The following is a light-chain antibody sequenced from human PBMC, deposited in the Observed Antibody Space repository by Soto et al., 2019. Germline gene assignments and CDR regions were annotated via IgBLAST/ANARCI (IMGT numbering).Light chain of an antibody. Sequence: QSVLTQPASVSGSPVQSITISRTGTSSDVGAYSYDSWYQQYPGEAPKVIIYDVSHRPAGVSNRFSGSKSGNTASLTISGLQTQDEADYYCSSYTSATTYVFGTGTKVTVL. J-gene: IGLJ1*01. CDR3: SSYTSATTYV. CDR1: SSDVGAYSY. CDR2: DVS. V-gene: IGLV2-14*01.